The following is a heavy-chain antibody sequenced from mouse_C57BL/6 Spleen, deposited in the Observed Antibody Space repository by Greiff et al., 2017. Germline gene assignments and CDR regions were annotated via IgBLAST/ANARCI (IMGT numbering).Heavy chain of an antibody. CDR2: IDPNGGGT. V-gene: IGHV1-72*01. J-gene: IGHJ4*01. CDR1: GYTFTSYW. CDR3: ASGGAIYDGYYDAMDY. D-gene: IGHD2-3*01. Sequence: QVQLQQPGAELVKPGASVKLSCKASGYTFTSYWMRWVKQRPGRGLEWIGRIDPNGGGTKYNEKFKSKATLTVDKPSSTAYMQLSSLTSEDSAVYYCASGGAIYDGYYDAMDYWGQGTSVTVSS.